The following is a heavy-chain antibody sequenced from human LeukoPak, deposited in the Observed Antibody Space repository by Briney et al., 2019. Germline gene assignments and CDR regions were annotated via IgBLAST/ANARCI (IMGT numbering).Heavy chain of an antibody. J-gene: IGHJ3*02. D-gene: IGHD2-2*01. V-gene: IGHV1-18*01. CDR1: GYTFTSYG. CDR2: ISAYNGNT. CDR3: ARGGILGYCSSTSCYAFDI. Sequence: ASVKVSCKASGYTFTSYGISWVRQAPGQGLEWMGWISAYNGNTNYAQKLQGRVTMTTDTSTSTADMEVRSLRSDDTAVYYCARGGILGYCSSTSCYAFDIWGQGTMVTVSS.